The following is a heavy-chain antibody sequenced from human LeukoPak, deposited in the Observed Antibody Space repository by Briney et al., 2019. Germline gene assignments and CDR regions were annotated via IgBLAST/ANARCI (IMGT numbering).Heavy chain of an antibody. D-gene: IGHD3-22*01. CDR2: LDWDDDK. CDR3: ARTCPYYYDSSGYPDY. Sequence: SGPALVKPTQTLTLTCTFSGFSLSTSGMCVSWIRQPPGKALEWLARLDWDDDKYYSTSLKSRLTISKDSSKNQVVLTMTNMYPVDTATYYCARTCPYYYDSSGYPDYWGQGTLVTVSS. J-gene: IGHJ4*02. CDR1: GFSLSTSGMC. V-gene: IGHV2-70*11.